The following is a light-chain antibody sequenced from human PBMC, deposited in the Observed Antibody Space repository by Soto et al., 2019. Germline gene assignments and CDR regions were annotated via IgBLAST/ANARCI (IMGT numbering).Light chain of an antibody. CDR1: SSNIGAGYD. Sequence: QSVLTQPPSVSGAPGQRVTISCTGSSSNIGAGYDVHWYQQLPGTAPKLLIYGDNNRPSGVPDRFSGSKSGTSACLAITGLQAEDEADYYCQSYDSSLSAWVFGGGTKLTVL. CDR3: QSYDSSLSAWV. V-gene: IGLV1-40*01. CDR2: GDN. J-gene: IGLJ3*02.